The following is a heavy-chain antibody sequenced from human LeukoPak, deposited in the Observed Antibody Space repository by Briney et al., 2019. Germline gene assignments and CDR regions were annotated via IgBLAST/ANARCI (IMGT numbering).Heavy chain of an antibody. CDR3: APXPGXTSY. CDR1: GFTFSSYS. V-gene: IGHV3-21*01. D-gene: IGHD1-1*01. J-gene: IGHJ4*02. CDR2: ISSSSSYI. Sequence: GGSLRLSCVVSGFTFSSYSMNWVRQAPGKGLEWVSSISSSSSYIHYADSMKGRFTISRDNAKNSLYLQMNSLRVEDTAVYYCAPXPGXTSYXGQGTLVTXXS.